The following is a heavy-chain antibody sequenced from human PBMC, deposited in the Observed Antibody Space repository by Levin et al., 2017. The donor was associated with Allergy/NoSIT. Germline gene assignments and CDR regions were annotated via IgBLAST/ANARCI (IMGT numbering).Heavy chain of an antibody. V-gene: IGHV3-53*01. CDR2: IYSGGST. D-gene: IGHD4-23*01. J-gene: IGHJ4*02. CDR1: GFTVSSHY. CDR3: ARGSNTEDYGGNPLGY. Sequence: GESLKISCAASGFTVSSHYMSWVRQAPGKGLEWVSVIYSGGSTYYADSVKGRFTISRDNSKNTLYLQMNSLRAEDTAVYYCARGSNTEDYGGNPLGYWGQGTLVTVSS.